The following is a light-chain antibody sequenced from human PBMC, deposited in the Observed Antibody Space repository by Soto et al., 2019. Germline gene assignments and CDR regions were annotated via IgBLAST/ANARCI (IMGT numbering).Light chain of an antibody. V-gene: IGKV1-39*01. CDR2: AAS. CDR1: QSISSY. CDR3: QQYNSYSPGA. J-gene: IGKJ1*01. Sequence: DIQMTQSPSSLSASVGDRVTITCRASQSISSYLNWYQQKPGKAPKLLIYAASTLQSGVPSRFSGSGSGTDFTLTISCLQSEDFATYYCQQYNSYSPGAFGQGTKVDIK.